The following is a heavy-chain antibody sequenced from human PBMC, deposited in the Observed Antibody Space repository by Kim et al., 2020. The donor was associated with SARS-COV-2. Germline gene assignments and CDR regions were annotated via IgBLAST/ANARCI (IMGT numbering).Heavy chain of an antibody. D-gene: IGHD6-19*01. V-gene: IGHV1-2*02. J-gene: IGHJ5*02. Sequence: YAQKFQGRVTRTRDTSISTAYMELSRLRSDDTAVYYCARVRGGWYDWFDPWGQGTLVTVSS. CDR3: ARVRGGWYDWFDP.